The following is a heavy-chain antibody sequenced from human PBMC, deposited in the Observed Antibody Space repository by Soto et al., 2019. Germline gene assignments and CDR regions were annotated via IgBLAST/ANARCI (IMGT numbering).Heavy chain of an antibody. CDR3: AAYCYTMTCTHFHGYS. D-gene: IGHD3-16*02. CDR2: IKQDESDK. J-gene: IGHJ5*02. Sequence: PGGSLRLSCAVSGFRFRDYWMSWVRQAPGKGLEWVANIKQDESDKYYVDSVKGRFTISRDNAKNALCLQMNSLRVEGTAVYYCAAYCYTMTCTHFHGYSWGQGTQVTVSS. CDR1: GFRFRDYW. V-gene: IGHV3-7*03.